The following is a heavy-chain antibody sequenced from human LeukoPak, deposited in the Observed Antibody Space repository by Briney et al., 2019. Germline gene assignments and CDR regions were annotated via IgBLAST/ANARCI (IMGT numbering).Heavy chain of an antibody. CDR1: GFTFSSYW. J-gene: IGHJ6*03. V-gene: IGHV3-74*01. CDR2: INSDGSST. Sequence: PGGSLGLSCAASGFTFSSYWMHWVRQAPGKGLVWVSRINSDGSSTSYADSVKGRFTISRDNAKNTLYLQMNSLRAEDTAVYYCARDYSNYPYYYMDVWGKGTTVTVSS. D-gene: IGHD4-11*01. CDR3: ARDYSNYPYYYMDV.